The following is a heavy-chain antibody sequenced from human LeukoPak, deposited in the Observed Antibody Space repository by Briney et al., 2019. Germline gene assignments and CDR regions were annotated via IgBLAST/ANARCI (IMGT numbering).Heavy chain of an antibody. CDR2: IYYSGST. D-gene: IGHD3-22*01. J-gene: IGHJ6*02. Sequence: SETLSLTCTVSGGSVSSYYWSWIRQPPGKGLEWIGYIYYSGSTNYNPSLKSRVTISVDTSKNQFSLKLSSVTAADTAVYYCARAGYYDSSGYSYYYGMDVWGQGTTVTVSS. V-gene: IGHV4-59*02. CDR3: ARAGYYDSSGYSYYYGMDV. CDR1: GGSVSSYY.